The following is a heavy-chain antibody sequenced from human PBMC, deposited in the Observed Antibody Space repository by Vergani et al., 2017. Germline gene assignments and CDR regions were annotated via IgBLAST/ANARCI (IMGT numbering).Heavy chain of an antibody. CDR2: IYPADSDT. D-gene: IGHD1-1*01. CDR3: ARHTTYTDS. Sequence: EVELVQSGPEMRKPGESLTISCKGSEYSFGNYWIGWVRHMPGKGLEWMGIIYPADSDTRYSPSFQGQVTSSADKSISTAFLQWDNLKASDTALYYCARHTTYTDSWGQGTLVTVSS. V-gene: IGHV5-51*01. J-gene: IGHJ4*02. CDR1: EYSFGNYW.